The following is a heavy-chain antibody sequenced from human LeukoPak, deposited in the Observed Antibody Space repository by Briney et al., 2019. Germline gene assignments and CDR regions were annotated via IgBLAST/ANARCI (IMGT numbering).Heavy chain of an antibody. CDR1: GGTFSSYA. CDR2: IIPIFGTA. J-gene: IGHJ6*03. V-gene: IGHV1-69*05. D-gene: IGHD2-2*01. Sequence: GSSVKVSCKASGGTFSSYAISWVRQAPGQGLEWMGRIIPIFGTANYAQKFQGRVTITTDESTSTAYMELSSLRSEDTAVYHCSIVVVPAAIDYYYYYMDVWGKGTTVTVSS. CDR3: SIVVVPAAIDYYYYYMDV.